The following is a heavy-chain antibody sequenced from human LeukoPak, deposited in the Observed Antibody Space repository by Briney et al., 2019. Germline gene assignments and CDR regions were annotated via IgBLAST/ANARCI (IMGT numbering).Heavy chain of an antibody. Sequence: PGGSLRLSCAASGFTFSSYEMNWVRQAPGKGLEWVSYISSSGSTIYYADSVKGRFTISRDNAKNSLYLQMNSLRAEDTAVYYCARVWAFRGYPFDYWGQGTLVTVSS. CDR2: ISSSGSTI. CDR1: GFTFSSYE. CDR3: ARVWAFRGYPFDY. J-gene: IGHJ4*02. V-gene: IGHV3-48*03. D-gene: IGHD3-22*01.